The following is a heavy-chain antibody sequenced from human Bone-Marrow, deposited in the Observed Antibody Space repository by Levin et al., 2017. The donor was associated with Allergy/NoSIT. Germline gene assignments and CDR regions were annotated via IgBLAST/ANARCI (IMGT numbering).Heavy chain of an antibody. CDR2: INSDSGDT. J-gene: IGHJ4*02. CDR1: GYTFTDYF. Sequence: GASVKVSCKASGYTFTDYFVHWVRQAPGQGLEWMGCINSDSGDTFYEEKFRGRVTMTRDTSVTTLYMQLSGLRSDDTAVYYCAREIWHLESWGLGTRVTVSS. CDR3: AREIWHLES. V-gene: IGHV1-2*02.